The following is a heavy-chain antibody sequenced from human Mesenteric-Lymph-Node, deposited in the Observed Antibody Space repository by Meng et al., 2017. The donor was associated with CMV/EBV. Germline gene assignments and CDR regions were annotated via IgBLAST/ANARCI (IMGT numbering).Heavy chain of an antibody. CDR1: GFTFSSYS. D-gene: IGHD5-12*01. CDR3: TTGSTSYLRNAFDM. J-gene: IGHJ3*02. Sequence: GGSLRLSCAASGFTFSSYSMNWVRQAPGKGLEWVSSISSSSSYIYYADSLKGRFTISRDNAKNSLYLQMNSLRAEDTAVYYCTTGSTSYLRNAFDMWGQGTMVTVSS. V-gene: IGHV3-21*01. CDR2: ISSSSSYI.